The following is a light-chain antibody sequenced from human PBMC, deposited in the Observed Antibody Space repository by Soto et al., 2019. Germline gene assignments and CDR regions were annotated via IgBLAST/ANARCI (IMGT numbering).Light chain of an antibody. Sequence: DIQMTQSPSSLSASVGDRVTITCRASQSISSYLNWYQQKPGKAPKLLIYATSSSQSGVPSRFSRSGSATDFTLTISSLQPEEFATYYCQQCYSTPLTFGQGTKVEGK. CDR1: QSISSY. V-gene: IGKV1-39*01. CDR3: QQCYSTPLT. CDR2: ATS. J-gene: IGKJ1*01.